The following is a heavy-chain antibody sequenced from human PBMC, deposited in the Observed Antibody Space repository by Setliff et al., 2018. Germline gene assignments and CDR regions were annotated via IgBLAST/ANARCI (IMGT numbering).Heavy chain of an antibody. D-gene: IGHD5-12*01. V-gene: IGHV1-18*01. Sequence: GASVKVSCKASGYTFTSYGISWVRQAPGQGLEWMGWISAYNGNTNYAQKLQGRVTMTTDTSTSTAYMELSSLRSEDTAVYYCARREMATIVDYYYYGMDVWGQGTTVTVSS. CDR1: GYTFTSYG. CDR3: ARREMATIVDYYYYGMDV. CDR2: ISAYNGNT. J-gene: IGHJ6*02.